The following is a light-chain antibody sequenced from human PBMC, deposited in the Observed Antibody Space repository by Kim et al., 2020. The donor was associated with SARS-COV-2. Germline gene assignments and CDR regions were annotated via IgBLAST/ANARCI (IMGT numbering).Light chain of an antibody. CDR2: AAS. CDR1: QSISSY. V-gene: IGKV1-39*01. J-gene: IGKJ1*01. Sequence: DIQMTQSPSSLSASVGDRVTITCRASQSISSYLNWYQQKPGKAPKLLIYAASSLQSGVSSRFSGSGSGTDFTLTISSLQPEDFATYYCQQSYSPSTFGQGTKVDIK. CDR3: QQSYSPST.